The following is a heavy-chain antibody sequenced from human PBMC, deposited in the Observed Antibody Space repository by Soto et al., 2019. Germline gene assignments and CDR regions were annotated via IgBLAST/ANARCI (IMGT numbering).Heavy chain of an antibody. V-gene: IGHV2-70*04. CDR3: ARNAGYGMDV. J-gene: IGHJ6*02. CDR2: IDWDDDK. Sequence: SGPTLVNPTQTLTLTCTFSGFSLSTSGMRVSWIRQPPGKALEWLARIDWDDDKFYSTSLKTRLTISKDTSQNQVVLTMTNMDPVDTATYYCARNAGYGMDVWGQGTTVTVSS. CDR1: GFSLSTSGMR.